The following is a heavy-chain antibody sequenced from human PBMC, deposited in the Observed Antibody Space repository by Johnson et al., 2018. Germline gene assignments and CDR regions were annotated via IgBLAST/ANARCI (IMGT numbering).Heavy chain of an antibody. CDR1: GFTFSSYA. CDR3: ARDRVSYFDAFDI. Sequence: QVQLVQSGGGVVQPGRSPRLSCAASGFTFSSYAMHWVRQAPGKGLEWVAVISYDGSNKYYADSVKGRFTISRDNSKNTLYLQMNSLRAEDTAVYYCARDRVSYFDAFDIWGQGTMVTVSS. CDR2: ISYDGSNK. D-gene: IGHD2-8*01. V-gene: IGHV3-30-3*01. J-gene: IGHJ3*02.